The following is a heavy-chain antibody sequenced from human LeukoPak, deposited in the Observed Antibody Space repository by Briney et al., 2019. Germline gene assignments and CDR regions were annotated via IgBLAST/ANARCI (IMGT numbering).Heavy chain of an antibody. V-gene: IGHV4-39*07. CDR1: GGSISSSSYY. Sequence: PSETLSLTCTGSGGSISSSSYYWGWIRQPPGKGLEWIGSIYYSGSTYYNPSLKSRVTISVDTSKNQFSLKLSSVTAADTAVYYCARTMTTVTHYVYWGQGTLVTVSS. D-gene: IGHD4-17*01. J-gene: IGHJ4*02. CDR2: IYYSGST. CDR3: ARTMTTVTHYVY.